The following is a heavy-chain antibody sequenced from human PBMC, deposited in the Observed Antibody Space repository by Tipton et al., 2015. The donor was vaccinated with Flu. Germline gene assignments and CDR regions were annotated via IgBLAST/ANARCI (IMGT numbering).Heavy chain of an antibody. CDR2: INSDGSST. D-gene: IGHD2-21*02. J-gene: IGHJ4*02. V-gene: IGHV3-74*01. CDR1: GFTFSGYW. CDR3: ARVWVKDCGGDCYSDY. Sequence: AASGFTFSGYWMHWVRRAPGKGLVWVSRINSDGSSTNYADSVKGRFTISRDNAKNTLYLQMNSLTAEDSAVYYCARVWVKDCGGDCYSDYWGQGTLVTVSS.